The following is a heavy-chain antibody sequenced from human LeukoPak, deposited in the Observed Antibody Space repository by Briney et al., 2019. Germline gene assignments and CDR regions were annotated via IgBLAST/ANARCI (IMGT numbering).Heavy chain of an antibody. V-gene: IGHV4-39*01. CDR3: ARVEYCSSTSCLAHFDC. CDR2: IYYSGST. Sequence: PSETLSLTCTVSGGSISSSSNSWGWIRQPPGKGLEWIGSIYYSGSTYKNPSLKSRVTMSVDTSKNQFSLKLRSVTAADTALYYCARVEYCSSTSCLAHFDCWGQGTLVTVSS. D-gene: IGHD2-2*01. J-gene: IGHJ4*02. CDR1: GGSISSSSNS.